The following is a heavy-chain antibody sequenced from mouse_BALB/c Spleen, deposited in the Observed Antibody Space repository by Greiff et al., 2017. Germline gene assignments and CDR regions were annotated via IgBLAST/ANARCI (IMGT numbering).Heavy chain of an antibody. CDR1: GFSLTSYG. J-gene: IGHJ3*01. CDR3: ASYYRSFAY. CDR2: IWAGGST. D-gene: IGHD2-14*01. Sequence: VKLQESGPGLVAPSQSLSITCTVSGFSLTSYGVHWVRQPPGKGLEWLGVIWAGGSTNYNSALMSRLSISKDNSKSQVFLKMNSLQTDDTAMYYCASYYRSFAYWGQGTLVTVSA. V-gene: IGHV2-9*02.